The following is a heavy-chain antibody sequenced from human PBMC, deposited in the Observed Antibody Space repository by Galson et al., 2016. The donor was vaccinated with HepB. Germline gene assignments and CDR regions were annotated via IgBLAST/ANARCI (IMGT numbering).Heavy chain of an antibody. CDR1: GFIFNNYA. V-gene: IGHV3-30-3*01. CDR2: ISDDGSNK. CDR3: ARDDFWTGPPSASFSFDY. Sequence: SLRLSCAASGFIFNNYAIHWVRQAPGKGLEWVAVISDDGSNKYYADSVKGRFTISRDNSKNTLSLQMNSLRAEDTAVFYCARDDFWTGPPSASFSFDYWGQGTLVTVSS. J-gene: IGHJ4*02. D-gene: IGHD3/OR15-3a*01.